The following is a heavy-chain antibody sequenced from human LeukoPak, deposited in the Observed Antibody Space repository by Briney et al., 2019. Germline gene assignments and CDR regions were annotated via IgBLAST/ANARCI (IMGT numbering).Heavy chain of an antibody. CDR1: GGSLSGYY. CDR3: ARGSIAAAGTDYYYYGMDV. Sequence: SETLSLTCAVYGGSLSGYYWSWIRQPPGKGLEWIGEINHSGSTNYNPSLKSRVTISVDTSKNQFSLKLSSVTAADTAVYYCARGSIAAAGTDYYYYGMDVWGQGTTVTVSS. CDR2: INHSGST. J-gene: IGHJ6*02. V-gene: IGHV4-34*01. D-gene: IGHD6-13*01.